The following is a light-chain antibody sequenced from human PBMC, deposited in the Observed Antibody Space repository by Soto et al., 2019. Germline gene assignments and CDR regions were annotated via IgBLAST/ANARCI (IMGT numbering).Light chain of an antibody. CDR1: QSVSIY. CDR2: DAS. J-gene: IGKJ5*01. V-gene: IGKV3-11*01. Sequence: IVMTQSPATLSGSPGERATLSCRASQSVSIYLLWYQQNPGQTPRLLIYDASNRATGIPARFSGSGSETDFTLTISSLEPEDFAVYYCQHRMNWPLTFGQGTRLEI. CDR3: QHRMNWPLT.